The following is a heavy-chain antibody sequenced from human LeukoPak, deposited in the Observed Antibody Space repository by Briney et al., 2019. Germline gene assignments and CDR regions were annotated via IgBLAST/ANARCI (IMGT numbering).Heavy chain of an antibody. D-gene: IGHD3/OR15-3a*01. V-gene: IGHV3-53*01. CDR1: GFTVSSNY. J-gene: IGHJ4*02. CDR3: ARATGLDFDS. CDR2: IYTGNSTT. Sequence: GGSLRLSCAASGFTVSSNYMSWVRQAPGKGLEWVSVIYTGNSTTYYADSVKGRFTTSRDNSKNTLYLQMKNLRAEDTAVYYCARATGLDFDSWGQGTLVTVSS.